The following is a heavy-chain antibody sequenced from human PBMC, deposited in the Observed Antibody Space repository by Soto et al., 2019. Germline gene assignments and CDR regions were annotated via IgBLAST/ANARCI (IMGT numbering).Heavy chain of an antibody. Sequence: SETLSLTCTVSGGSISSGGYYWSWIRQHPGKGLEWIGYIYYSGSTYYNPSLKSRVTISVDTSKNQFSLKLSSVTAADTAVYYCAREETTGYSSGYSDWGQGTLVTVSS. CDR3: AREETTGYSSGYSD. D-gene: IGHD3-22*01. CDR2: IYYSGST. CDR1: GGSISSGGYY. V-gene: IGHV4-31*03. J-gene: IGHJ4*02.